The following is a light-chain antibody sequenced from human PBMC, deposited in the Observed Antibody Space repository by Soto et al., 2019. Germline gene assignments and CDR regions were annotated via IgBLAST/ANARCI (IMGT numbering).Light chain of an antibody. CDR1: QSVSSNC. CDR2: GAS. V-gene: IGKV3-20*01. J-gene: IGKJ2*01. CDR3: QQCGSSPTT. Sequence: EIVLTQSPGTLSLSPGERATLSCRASQSVSSNCLVWYQQKPGQAPRLLIYGASSRATGIPDRFSGSGSGTDFTLTIGRLEPEDFAVYYCQQCGSSPTTFGQGTKLEIK.